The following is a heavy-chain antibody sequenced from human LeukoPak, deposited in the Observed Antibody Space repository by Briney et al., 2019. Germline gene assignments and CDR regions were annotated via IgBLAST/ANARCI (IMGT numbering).Heavy chain of an antibody. V-gene: IGHV1-69*13. CDR1: GGTFSSYA. D-gene: IGHD4-17*01. Sequence: SVKVSCKASGGTFSSYAISWVRQAPGQGLEWMGGIIPIFGTANYAQKFQGRVTITADESTSTAYMELSSLRSDDTAVYYCARDRDYGDYNTQDLFVYWGQGTLVTVSS. CDR3: ARDRDYGDYNTQDLFVY. J-gene: IGHJ4*02. CDR2: IIPIFGTA.